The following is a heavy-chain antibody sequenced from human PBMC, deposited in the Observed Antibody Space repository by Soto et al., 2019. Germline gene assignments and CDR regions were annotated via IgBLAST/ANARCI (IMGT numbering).Heavy chain of an antibody. CDR3: ARDRRVRFLEGQGDWFDP. CDR2: IYYSGST. CDR1: GGSISSGGYY. J-gene: IGHJ5*02. D-gene: IGHD3-3*01. V-gene: IGHV4-31*03. Sequence: QVQLQESGPGLVKPSQTLSLTCTVSGGSISSGGYYWSWIRQHPGKGLEWIGYIYYSGSTYYNPSLKSRVTISVDTSKNQFSLKLSSVTAADTAVYYCARDRRVRFLEGQGDWFDPWGQGTLVTVSS.